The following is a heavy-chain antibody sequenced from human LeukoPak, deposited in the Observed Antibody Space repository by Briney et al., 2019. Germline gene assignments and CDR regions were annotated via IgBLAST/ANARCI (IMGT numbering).Heavy chain of an antibody. CDR1: GFTFSNYW. Sequence: GGSLRLACAASGFTFSNYWMHWVRQAPGKGLEWVSYISSSGSTIYYADSVKGRFTISRDNAKNSLYLQMNSLRAEDTAVYYCARDIGYSSSSVFDPWGQGTLVTVSS. V-gene: IGHV3-11*04. J-gene: IGHJ5*02. CDR2: ISSSGSTI. D-gene: IGHD6-6*01. CDR3: ARDIGYSSSSVFDP.